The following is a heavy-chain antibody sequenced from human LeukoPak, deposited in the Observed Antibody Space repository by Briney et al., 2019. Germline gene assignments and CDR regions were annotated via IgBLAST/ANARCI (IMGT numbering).Heavy chain of an antibody. V-gene: IGHV3-21*01. CDR1: GFTFTSYS. J-gene: IGHJ4*02. D-gene: IGHD3-3*01. CDR2: ISGGGGST. CDR3: ARDSGTRPYYDFWSGYYSGKLIDY. Sequence: GGSLRLSCAASGFTFTSYSMNWVRQAPGKGLEWVSTISGGGGSTYYADSVKGRFTISRDNAKNSLYLQMNSLRAEDTAVYYCARDSGTRPYYDFWSGYYSGKLIDYWGQGTLVTVSS.